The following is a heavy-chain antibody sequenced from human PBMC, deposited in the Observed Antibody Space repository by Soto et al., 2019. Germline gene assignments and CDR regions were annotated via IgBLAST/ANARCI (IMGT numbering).Heavy chain of an antibody. D-gene: IGHD2-15*01. CDR3: ARDRDIVVVVAATPSGWFDP. CDR2: IWYDGSNK. CDR1: GFTFSSYG. J-gene: IGHJ5*02. Sequence: QVQLVESGGGVVQPGRSLRLSCAASGFTFSSYGMHWVRQAPGKGLEWVAVIWYDGSNKYYADSVKGRFTISRDNSKNTLYLQMNSVRAEDTAVYYCARDRDIVVVVAATPSGWFDPWGQGTLVTVSS. V-gene: IGHV3-33*01.